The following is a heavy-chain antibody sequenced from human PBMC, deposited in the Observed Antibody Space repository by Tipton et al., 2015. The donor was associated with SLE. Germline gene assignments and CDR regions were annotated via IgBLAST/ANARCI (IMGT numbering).Heavy chain of an antibody. CDR2: IYYSGST. J-gene: IGHJ4*02. CDR1: GGSISSGGYY. D-gene: IGHD6-6*01. CDR3: ARDAISSSSYYFDY. V-gene: IGHV4-61*08. Sequence: TLSLTCTVSGGSISSGGYYWSWVRQHPGKGLEWIGYIYYSGSTNYNPSLKSRVTISVDTSKNQFSLKLSSVTAADTAVYYCARDAISSSSYYFDYWGQGTLVTVSS.